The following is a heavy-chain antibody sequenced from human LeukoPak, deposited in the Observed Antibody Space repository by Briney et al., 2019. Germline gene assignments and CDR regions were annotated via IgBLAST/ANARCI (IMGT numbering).Heavy chain of an antibody. Sequence: SETMSLTCSVSGGSISSYYWSWIRQPAGKGLEWIGRIYTSGSANYNPSLKSRVTMSVDTSKNQFSLKLSSVTAADTAVYYCARVRSGYYSDYFYGMDVWGQGTTVTVSS. CDR2: IYTSGSA. J-gene: IGHJ6*02. CDR1: GGSISSYY. D-gene: IGHD3-22*01. CDR3: ARVRSGYYSDYFYGMDV. V-gene: IGHV4-4*07.